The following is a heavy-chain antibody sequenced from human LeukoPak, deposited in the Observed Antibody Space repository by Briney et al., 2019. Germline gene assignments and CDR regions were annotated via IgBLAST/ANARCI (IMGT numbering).Heavy chain of an antibody. Sequence: ASVKVSCKASGYTFTGYYMHWVRQAPGQGLEWMGWINPNSGGTNYAQKFQGRVTMTRDTSISTAYMELSRLRSDDTAVYYCARVPYQPLSLDWFDPWGQGTLVTVSS. CDR1: GYTFTGYY. CDR3: ARVPYQPLSLDWFDP. J-gene: IGHJ5*02. V-gene: IGHV1-2*02. D-gene: IGHD2-2*01. CDR2: INPNSGGT.